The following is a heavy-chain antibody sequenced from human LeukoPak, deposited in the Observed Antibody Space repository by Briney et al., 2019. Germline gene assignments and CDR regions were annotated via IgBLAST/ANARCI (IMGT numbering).Heavy chain of an antibody. J-gene: IGHJ4*02. V-gene: IGHV1-18*01. CDR3: ARVASTTCDCPDYFDY. CDR2: ISAYTGNT. Sequence: GASVKVSCKASGYTFTTFGITWVRQAPRQGLEWVGWISAYTGNTNYAPKFQGRVTMTTDTSTSTAHMELRSLTSDDTAVYYCARVASTTCDCPDYFDYWGQGTLVTVSS. D-gene: IGHD2-2*01. CDR1: GYTFTTFG.